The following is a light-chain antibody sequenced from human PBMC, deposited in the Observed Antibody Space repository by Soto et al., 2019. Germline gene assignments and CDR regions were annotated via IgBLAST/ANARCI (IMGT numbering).Light chain of an antibody. CDR3: AAWDDSLNGRV. V-gene: IGLV1-36*01. Sequence: QSVLTQPPSVSEAPRQRVTISCSGSSSNIGNNAVNWYQQLPGKAPKLLIYYDDLLPSGVSDRFSDSKSGTSASLAISGLQSEDEADYYCAAWDDSLNGRVFGGGTTLTVL. J-gene: IGLJ3*02. CDR1: SSNIGNNA. CDR2: YDD.